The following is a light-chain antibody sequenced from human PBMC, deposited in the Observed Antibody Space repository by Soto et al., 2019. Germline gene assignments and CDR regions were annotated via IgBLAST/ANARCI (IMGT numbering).Light chain of an antibody. CDR1: QSISYY. CDR3: QQSYSYPVT. J-gene: IGKJ3*01. V-gene: IGKV1-39*01. CDR2: AAS. Sequence: DIQMTQSPSSLSASVGDRVTITCRASQSISYYLNWYQQKPGKAPKLLIYAASSLQSGVPSRFSGSGSGTDFTLTISSLQPEDFATYYCQQSYSYPVTFGPGTKVDIK.